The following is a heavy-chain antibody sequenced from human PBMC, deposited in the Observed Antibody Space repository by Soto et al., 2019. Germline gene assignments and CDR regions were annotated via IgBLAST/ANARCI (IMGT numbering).Heavy chain of an antibody. CDR2: IYYSGST. V-gene: IGHV4-31*03. Sequence: NPSETLSLTCTVSGGSISSGGYYWSWIRQHPGKGLEWIGYIYYSGSTYYNPSLKSRVTISVDTSKNQFSLKLSSVTAADTAVYYCARVQLHGSGSLQYPGFRPLFDYWGQGTLVTVSS. CDR3: ARVQLHGSGSLQYPGFRPLFDY. J-gene: IGHJ4*02. D-gene: IGHD3-10*01. CDR1: GGSISSGGYY.